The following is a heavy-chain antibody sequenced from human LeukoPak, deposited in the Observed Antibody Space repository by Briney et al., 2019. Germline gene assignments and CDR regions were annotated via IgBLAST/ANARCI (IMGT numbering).Heavy chain of an antibody. Sequence: SVKVSCKASGYTFTGYYMHWVRQAPGQGLEWMGGIIPIFGTANYAQKFQGRVTITADESTSTAYMELSSLRSEDTAVYYCARDLGPFRAFDIWGQGTMVTVSS. V-gene: IGHV1-69*13. J-gene: IGHJ3*02. CDR2: IIPIFGTA. D-gene: IGHD2/OR15-2a*01. CDR3: ARDLGPFRAFDI. CDR1: GYTFTGYY.